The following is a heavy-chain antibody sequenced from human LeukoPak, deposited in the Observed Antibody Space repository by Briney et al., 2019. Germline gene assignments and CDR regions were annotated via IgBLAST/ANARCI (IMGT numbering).Heavy chain of an antibody. J-gene: IGHJ4*02. D-gene: IGHD3-22*01. V-gene: IGHV3-11*05. CDR2: ISSTGSYT. Sequence: GGSLRLSCEASGFTLSVYYMSWFRQAPGKGLEWIGYISSTGSYTTYADSVRGRFTISRDNAKNSLYLQMNSLRAEDTAVYYCAREYYSDSSGSDYWGQGTLVTVSS. CDR3: AREYYSDSSGSDY. CDR1: GFTLSVYY.